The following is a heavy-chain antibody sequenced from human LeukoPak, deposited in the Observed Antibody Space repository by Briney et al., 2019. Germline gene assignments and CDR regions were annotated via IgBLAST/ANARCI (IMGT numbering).Heavy chain of an antibody. CDR3: ATGLTGDSLYCFDY. D-gene: IGHD7-27*01. CDR2: IHPNSGGT. V-gene: IGHV1-2*02. Sequence: GASVKVSCTASGYPFTRYYIHWVRQAPGQGLEWMGWIHPNSGGTKYTQKFQGRVSMTRGTSINTVYMEVSWLRSDDTAVYYCATGLTGDSLYCFDYWGQGSLVTVSS. J-gene: IGHJ4*02. CDR1: GYPFTRYY.